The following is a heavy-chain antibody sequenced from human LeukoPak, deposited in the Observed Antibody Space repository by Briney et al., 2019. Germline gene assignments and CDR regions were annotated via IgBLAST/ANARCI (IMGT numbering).Heavy chain of an antibody. V-gene: IGHV3-11*04. Sequence: GGSLRLSCAASGFTFSDYYMSWIRQAPGKGLEWVSYISSSGTTIYYADSVKGRFTISRDNAKNSLYLQMNSLRAEDTAVYYCARDRGYYDSSGWTDYWGQGTLVTVSS. CDR3: ARDRGYYDSSGWTDY. D-gene: IGHD3-22*01. J-gene: IGHJ4*02. CDR2: ISSSGTTI. CDR1: GFTFSDYY.